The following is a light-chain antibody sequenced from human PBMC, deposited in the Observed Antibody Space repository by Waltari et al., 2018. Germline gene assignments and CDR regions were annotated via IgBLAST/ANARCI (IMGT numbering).Light chain of an antibody. CDR1: QSVGTY. CDR3: QQRRNWPLT. V-gene: IGKV3-11*01. Sequence: XIVXTQSPAILSFSPGXXATLSCRASQSVGTYLAWYQQRPGQSPRLLIYDASNRATGIPARFTGSGSETDFTLTISSLQPEDFAVYYCQQRRNWPLTFGGGTRVQI. CDR2: DAS. J-gene: IGKJ4*01.